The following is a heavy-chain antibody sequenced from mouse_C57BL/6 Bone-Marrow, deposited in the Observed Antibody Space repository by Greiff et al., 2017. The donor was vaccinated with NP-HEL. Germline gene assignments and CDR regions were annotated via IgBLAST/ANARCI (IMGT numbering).Heavy chain of an antibody. V-gene: IGHV3-6*01. Sequence: ESGPGLVKPSQSLSLTCSVTGYSITSGYYWNWIRQFPGNKLEWMGYISYDGSNNYNPSLKNRISITRDTSKNQFFLKLNSVTTEDTATYYCARGSTVVATGGWYFDVWGTGTTVTVSS. CDR3: ARGSTVVATGGWYFDV. CDR1: GYSITSGYY. J-gene: IGHJ1*03. CDR2: ISYDGSN. D-gene: IGHD1-1*01.